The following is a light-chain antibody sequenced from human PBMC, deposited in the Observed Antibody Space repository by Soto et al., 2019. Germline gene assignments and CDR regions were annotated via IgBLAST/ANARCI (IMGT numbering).Light chain of an antibody. Sequence: QTVVTQEPSLTVSPGGTVTLTCASSTGAVTSGDYPSWFKQKPGQAPRSLIYGTNKKHSWTPARFSGSLLGGKAALTLSGVQPEDEAEYFCLLYFGGTQLLFGGGTQLTVL. CDR2: GTN. J-gene: IGLJ2*01. CDR3: LLYFGGTQLL. CDR1: TGAVTSGDY. V-gene: IGLV7-43*01.